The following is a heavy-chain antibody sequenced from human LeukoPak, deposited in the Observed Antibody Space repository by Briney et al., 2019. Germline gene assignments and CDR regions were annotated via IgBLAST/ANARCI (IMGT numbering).Heavy chain of an antibody. V-gene: IGHV1-8*01. CDR3: ASLYYDILTGYYCDY. D-gene: IGHD3-9*01. J-gene: IGHJ4*02. CDR1: GYTFTSYD. CDR2: MNPNSGNT. Sequence: GASVRVSCKASGYTFTSYDINWVRQATGQGLEWMGWMNPNSGNTGYAQKFQGRVTMTRNTSISTAYMELSSLRSEDTAVYYCASLYYDILTGYYCDYWGQGTLVTVSS.